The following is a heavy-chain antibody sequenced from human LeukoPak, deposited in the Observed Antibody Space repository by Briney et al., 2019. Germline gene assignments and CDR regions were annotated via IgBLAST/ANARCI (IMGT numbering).Heavy chain of an antibody. V-gene: IGHV1-46*01. CDR3: AKTYYDFWSGSLVDAFDT. J-gene: IGHJ3*02. D-gene: IGHD3-3*01. CDR2: INPSGGST. Sequence: ASVKVSCKASGYTFTSYYMHWVRQAPGQGLEWMGIINPSGGSTSYAQKFQGRVTMTRDTSTSTVYMELSSLRSEDTAVYYCAKTYYDFWSGSLVDAFDTWGQGTMVTVSS. CDR1: GYTFTSYY.